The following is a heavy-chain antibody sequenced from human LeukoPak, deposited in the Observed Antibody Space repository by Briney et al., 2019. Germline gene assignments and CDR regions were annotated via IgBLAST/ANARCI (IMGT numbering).Heavy chain of an antibody. CDR2: IYYSGRT. D-gene: IGHD2/OR15-2a*01. CDR1: GGSISSSRYY. J-gene: IGHJ4*02. V-gene: IGHV4-39*01. CDR3: ARQAFYGAENDC. Sequence: SETLSLTCTVSGGSISSSRYYWGWIRQPPGKGLGWIGSIYYSGRTYYNPSLKSRVTVSVETSQNQLSLKLSSVTAADTAVYYCARQAFYGAENDCWGQGNLVTVSP.